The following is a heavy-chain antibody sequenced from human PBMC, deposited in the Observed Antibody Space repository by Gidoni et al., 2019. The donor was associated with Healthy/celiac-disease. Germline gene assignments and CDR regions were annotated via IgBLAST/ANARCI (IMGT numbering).Heavy chain of an antibody. D-gene: IGHD4-17*01. CDR2: ISSSSSYI. CDR3: ARFYGDDVALDI. V-gene: IGHV3-21*01. Sequence: EVPLVESGGGLVKPGGSLRLSCAASGFTFSSYSMNWVRQAPGKGLEWVSSISSSSSYIYYADSVKGRFTISRDNAKNALYLQMNSLRAEDTAVYYCARFYGDDVALDIWGQGTMVTVSS. J-gene: IGHJ3*02. CDR1: GFTFSSYS.